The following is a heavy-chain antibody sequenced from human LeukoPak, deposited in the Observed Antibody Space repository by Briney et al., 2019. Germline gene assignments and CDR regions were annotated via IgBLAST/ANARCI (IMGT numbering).Heavy chain of an antibody. CDR2: ISSSSSYI. D-gene: IGHD1-1*01. CDR1: GFTFSSYS. Sequence: GGSLRLSCAASGFTFSSYSMNWVRQAPGKGLEWVSSISSSSSYIYYADSVKGRFTISRDNAKNSLYLQMNSLRAEDTAVYCCARDSVRSYDRDDYWGQGTLVTVSS. V-gene: IGHV3-21*01. CDR3: ARDSVRSYDRDDY. J-gene: IGHJ4*02.